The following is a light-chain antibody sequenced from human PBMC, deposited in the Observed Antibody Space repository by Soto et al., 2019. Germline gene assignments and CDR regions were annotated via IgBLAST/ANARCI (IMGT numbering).Light chain of an antibody. CDR2: GAS. CDR1: QALRSN. CDR3: QQYNDWPLT. V-gene: IGKV3-15*01. J-gene: IGKJ1*01. Sequence: EIVMTQSPATLSVSPGERATLSCRASQALRSNLAWYQQKPGQAPRLLIFGASTRATGIPARFSGSGPGTEFTLTISSLQSEDFALYYCQQYNDWPLTFGQGTKVEIK.